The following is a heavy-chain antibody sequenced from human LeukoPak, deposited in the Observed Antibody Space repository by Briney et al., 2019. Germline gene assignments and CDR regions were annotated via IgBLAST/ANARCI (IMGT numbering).Heavy chain of an antibody. CDR2: ISRSGDTI. J-gene: IGHJ5*02. D-gene: IGHD6-19*01. Sequence: GGSLRLSCAASEFTFSNYEMNWVRQAPGKGLEWGSYISRSGDTIYYADSVKGRFTISRDNAKNSLYLQMNSLRAEDTAVYYCARDRMGSGWYNWFDPWGQGTLVIVSS. CDR3: ARDRMGSGWYNWFDP. V-gene: IGHV3-48*03. CDR1: EFTFSNYE.